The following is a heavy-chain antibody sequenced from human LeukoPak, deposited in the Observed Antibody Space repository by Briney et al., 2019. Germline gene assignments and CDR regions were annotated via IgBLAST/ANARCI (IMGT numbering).Heavy chain of an antibody. V-gene: IGHV3-66*01. CDR2: IFGGGST. CDR3: ASSSCSGGSCYGTPYYYGLHV. Sequence: GGSLRLSCAAPGFTVSSNYMSWVRQAPGKGLEWVSVIFGGGSTYYADSVKGRFTISRDNSKNTVYLQMNSLRDEDTAVYYCASSSCSGGSCYGTPYYYGLHVWGQGTTVTVSS. CDR1: GFTVSSNY. D-gene: IGHD2-15*01. J-gene: IGHJ6*02.